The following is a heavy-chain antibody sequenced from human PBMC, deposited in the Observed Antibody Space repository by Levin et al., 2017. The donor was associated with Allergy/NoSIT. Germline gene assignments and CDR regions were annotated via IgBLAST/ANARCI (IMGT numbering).Heavy chain of an antibody. CDR2: ISYDGSNK. D-gene: IGHD3-22*01. CDR3: ARVFADDSSGYYYDAFDI. CDR1: GFTFSSYA. J-gene: IGHJ3*02. V-gene: IGHV3-30-3*01. Sequence: GGSLRLSCAASGFTFSSYAMHWVRQAPGKGLEWVAVISYDGSNKYYADSVKGRFTISRDNSKNTLYLQMNSLRAEDTAVYYCARVFADDSSGYYYDAFDIWGQGTMVTVSS.